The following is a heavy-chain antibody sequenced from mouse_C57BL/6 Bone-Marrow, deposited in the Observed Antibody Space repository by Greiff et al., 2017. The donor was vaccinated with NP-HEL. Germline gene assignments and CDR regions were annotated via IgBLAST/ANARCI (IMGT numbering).Heavy chain of an antibody. D-gene: IGHD2-5*01. CDR1: GYSITSGYY. CDR2: ISYDGSN. J-gene: IGHJ2*01. CDR3: ARALPYYSKKGFDY. Sequence: EVKLMESGPGLVKPSQSLSLTCSVTGYSITSGYYWNWIRQFPGNKLEWMGYISYDGSNNYNPSLKNRISITRDTSKNQFFLKLNSVTTEDTATYYCARALPYYSKKGFDYWGQGTTLTVSS. V-gene: IGHV3-6*01.